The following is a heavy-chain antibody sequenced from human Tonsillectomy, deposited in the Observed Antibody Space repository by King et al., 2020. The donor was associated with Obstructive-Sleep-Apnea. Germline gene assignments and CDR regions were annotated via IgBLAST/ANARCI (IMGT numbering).Heavy chain of an antibody. CDR2: MSSSSKTI. J-gene: IGHJ4*02. D-gene: IGHD3-22*01. CDR1: GFSFSSYS. V-gene: IGHV3-48*04. Sequence: VQLVESGGGLVQPGGSRRLSCAASGFSFSSYSMNWVRQAPGKGLEWVSYMSSSSKTIYYADSVKGRFTISRDNAKNSLYLQINSLRAEDTAVYYCAGWLYRSGSIEYWGQGTLVTVSS. CDR3: AGWLYRSGSIEY.